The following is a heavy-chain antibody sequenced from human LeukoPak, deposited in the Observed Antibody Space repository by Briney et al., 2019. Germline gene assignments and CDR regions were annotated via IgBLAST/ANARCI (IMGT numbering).Heavy chain of an antibody. V-gene: IGHV1-46*01. CDR2: INPSGGST. Sequence: ASVKVSCKASGYTFTSHYMHWVRQAPGQGLEWMGIINPSGGSTSYAQKFQGRVTMTRDTSTSTVYMELSSLRSEDTAVYYCARAGYSGTTTGAFDIWGQGTMVTVSS. J-gene: IGHJ3*02. CDR1: GYTFTSHY. CDR3: ARAGYSGTTTGAFDI. D-gene: IGHD1-26*01.